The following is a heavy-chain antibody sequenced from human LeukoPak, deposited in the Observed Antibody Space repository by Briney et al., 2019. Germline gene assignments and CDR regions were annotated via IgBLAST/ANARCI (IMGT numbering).Heavy chain of an antibody. CDR3: ARLVWFEDRYFDY. J-gene: IGHJ4*02. CDR2: IYYSGST. V-gene: IGHV4-39*01. Sequence: SETLSLTCTVSGGSISSSSFYWGWIRQPPGKGLEWIGNIYYSGSTSYNPSLKSRVTISVDTSKNQFSLKLSSVTAADTAMYYCARLVWFEDRYFDYWGQGTLVTVS. CDR1: GGSISSSSFY. D-gene: IGHD3-10*01.